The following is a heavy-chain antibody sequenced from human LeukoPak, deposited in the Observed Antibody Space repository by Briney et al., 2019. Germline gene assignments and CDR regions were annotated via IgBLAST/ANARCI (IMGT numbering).Heavy chain of an antibody. CDR2: IKPGGGSA. D-gene: IGHD1-14*01. V-gene: IGHV1-46*01. Sequence: ASVKVSCKASGYTFTRHFVHWVRQAPGQRLEWMGLIKPGGGSANYAQTFQGRATITSDTSTNTVYMDLSSLTSDDTAIYFCARDPGTAGPRWYFHLWGPGTLVTVPS. J-gene: IGHJ2*01. CDR3: ARDPGTAGPRWYFHL. CDR1: GYTFTRHF.